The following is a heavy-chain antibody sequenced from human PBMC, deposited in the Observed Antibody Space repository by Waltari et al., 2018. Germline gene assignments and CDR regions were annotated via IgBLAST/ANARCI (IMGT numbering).Heavy chain of an antibody. V-gene: IGHV3-23*01. CDR1: GFTFSSYA. J-gene: IGHJ4*02. D-gene: IGHD6-13*01. CDR3: AKGPTYSSSWGAVFDY. Sequence: EVQLLESGGGLVQPGGSLRLSCAASGFTFSSYAMSWVRQAPGKGLEWVSAISGSGGSTYYADSVKGRFTISRDNSKNTLYLQMNSLRAEDTAVYYCAKGPTYSSSWGAVFDYWGQGTLVTVSS. CDR2: ISGSGGST.